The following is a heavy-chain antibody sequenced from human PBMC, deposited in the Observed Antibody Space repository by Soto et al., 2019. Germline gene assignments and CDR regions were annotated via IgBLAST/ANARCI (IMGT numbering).Heavy chain of an antibody. V-gene: IGHV3-48*02. D-gene: IGHD3-10*01. CDR1: GFTFSDNG. CDR2: IDLTGTTK. CDR3: ARDWGVFDDETKIYIPPLDY. Sequence: GGSLRLSCAASGFTFSDNGMNWVRQAPGKGLEWVSFIDLTGTTKYYADAVKGRFTISRDQAKRSLYLQMNNLRDEDTAVYFCARDWGVFDDETKIYIPPLDYWGRGPLVTVSS. J-gene: IGHJ4*02.